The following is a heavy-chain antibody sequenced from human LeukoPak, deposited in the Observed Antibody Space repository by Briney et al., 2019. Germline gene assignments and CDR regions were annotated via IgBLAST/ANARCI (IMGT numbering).Heavy chain of an antibody. J-gene: IGHJ3*02. CDR3: ASASSGYCSGGSCNGNAFDI. CDR1: GFPFSGYW. CDR2: ISSSSSYI. D-gene: IGHD2-15*01. Sequence: PGGSLRLSCAASGFPFSGYWMDWVRQAPGKGLEWVSSISSSSSYIYYADSVKGRFTISRDNAKNSLYLQMNSLRAEDTAVYYCASASSGYCSGGSCNGNAFDIWGQGTMVTVSS. V-gene: IGHV3-21*01.